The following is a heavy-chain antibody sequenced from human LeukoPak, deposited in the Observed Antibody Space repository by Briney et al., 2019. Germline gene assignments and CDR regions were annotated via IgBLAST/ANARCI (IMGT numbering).Heavy chain of an antibody. D-gene: IGHD2-21*01. J-gene: IGHJ4*02. Sequence: SQTLSLTCAVSGDSVSSNSAAWNWIRHSPSRGLEGLGRTYYRSKWYTDYAVSVKSRITINPDTSKNQFSLQLNSVTPEDTAVYYCASEMRVVIAAYYFDYWGQGTLVTVSS. CDR2: TYYRSKWYT. V-gene: IGHV6-1*01. CDR3: ASEMRVVIAAYYFDY. CDR1: GDSVSSNSAA.